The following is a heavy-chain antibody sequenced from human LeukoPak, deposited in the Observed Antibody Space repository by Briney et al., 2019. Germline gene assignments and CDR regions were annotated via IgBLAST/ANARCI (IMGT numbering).Heavy chain of an antibody. Sequence: GASVKVSCKASGYIFTSYDINWVRQATGQGLEWMGWMNPNSGNTGYAQKFQGRVTMTRNTSISTAYMELSSLRSEDTAVYYCARASYYYGSGSYATDYWGQGTLVTVSS. CDR3: ARASYYYGSGSYATDY. CDR2: MNPNSGNT. V-gene: IGHV1-8*01. J-gene: IGHJ4*02. CDR1: GYIFTSYD. D-gene: IGHD3-10*01.